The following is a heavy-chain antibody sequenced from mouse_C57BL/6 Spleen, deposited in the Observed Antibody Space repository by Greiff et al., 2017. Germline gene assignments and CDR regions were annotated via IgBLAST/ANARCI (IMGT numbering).Heavy chain of an antibody. J-gene: IGHJ4*01. Sequence: QVQLKESGAELARPGASVKLSCKASGYTFTSYGISWVKQRTGQGLEWIGEIYPRSGNTYYNEKFKGKDTLTADKSSSTAYMELRSLTSEDSAVYFCARSRGYYYGSSYDYAMDYWGQGTSVTVSS. CDR2: IYPRSGNT. V-gene: IGHV1-81*01. D-gene: IGHD1-1*01. CDR1: GYTFTSYG. CDR3: ARSRGYYYGSSYDYAMDY.